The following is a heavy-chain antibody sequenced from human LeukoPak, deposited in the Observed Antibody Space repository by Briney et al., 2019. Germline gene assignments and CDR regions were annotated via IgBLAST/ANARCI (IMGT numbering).Heavy chain of an antibody. CDR2: ISSSSSYI. D-gene: IGHD3-10*01. J-gene: IGHJ4*02. V-gene: IGHV3-21*01. CDR1: GFTFSSYS. Sequence: GGSLRLSCAASGFTFSSYSMNWVRQAPGKGLGWVSSISSSSSYIYYADSVKGRFTISRDNAKNSLYLQMNSLRTEDTAVYYCARDYGSGSYSVVDYWGQGTLVTVSS. CDR3: ARDYGSGSYSVVDY.